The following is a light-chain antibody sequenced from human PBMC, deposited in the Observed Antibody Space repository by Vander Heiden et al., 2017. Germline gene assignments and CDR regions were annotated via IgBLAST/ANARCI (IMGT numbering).Light chain of an antibody. CDR2: NDN. V-gene: IGLV3-21*02. Sequence: SYVLTQSPSVSVAPGQTATITCGGKDIGSKTVHWYQQRTGQAPFLVVYNDNKRPSTIPERFSGYNSADTATLTISRVEAGDEADYDCQMWDRYSEQMVFGGGTKMTVL. CDR3: QMWDRYSEQMV. CDR1: DIGSKT. J-gene: IGLJ2*01.